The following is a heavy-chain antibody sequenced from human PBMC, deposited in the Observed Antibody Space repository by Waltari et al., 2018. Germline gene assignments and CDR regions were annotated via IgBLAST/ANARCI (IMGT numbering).Heavy chain of an antibody. CDR3: AKDLLPTEVFDY. CDR1: GFSFSNYA. V-gene: IGHV3-23*01. CDR2: ASDGGGSS. J-gene: IGHJ4*02. Sequence: EVQLLESGGGLVQPGGSLRLSCAASGFSFSNYAMSLVRQVPGQGLAWVSAASDGGGSSDHADAGKGRFTSARDNAKNMLYRQMKYLSAEDTALYDCAKDLLPTEVFDYWGQGALVTVSS.